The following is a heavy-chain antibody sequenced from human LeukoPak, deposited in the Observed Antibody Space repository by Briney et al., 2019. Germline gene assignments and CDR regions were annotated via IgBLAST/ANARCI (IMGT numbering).Heavy chain of an antibody. CDR2: IYYSGST. CDR1: GGSISSGGYY. V-gene: IGHV4-31*03. J-gene: IGHJ5*02. Sequence: SETLSLTCTVSGGSISSGGYYWSWIRQHPGKGLEWIGYIYYSGSTYYNPSLKSRVTISVDTSKNQFSLKLSSVTAADTAVYYCARTKGNFHPSDPWGQGTLVTVSS. CDR3: ARTKGNFHPSDP.